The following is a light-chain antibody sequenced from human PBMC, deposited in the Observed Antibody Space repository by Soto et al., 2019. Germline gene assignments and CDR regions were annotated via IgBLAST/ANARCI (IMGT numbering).Light chain of an antibody. CDR1: TSDAGGYNF. CDR3: SSYTSSGTRV. Sequence: QSALTQPASVSGSPGQSITISCTGTTSDAGGYNFVSWYQLHPGKAPKLMIFEVSNRPSGGSNRFSGSKSGNTASLTISGLQAEDEADYYCSSYTSSGTRVFGTGTKLTVL. CDR2: EVS. J-gene: IGLJ1*01. V-gene: IGLV2-14*01.